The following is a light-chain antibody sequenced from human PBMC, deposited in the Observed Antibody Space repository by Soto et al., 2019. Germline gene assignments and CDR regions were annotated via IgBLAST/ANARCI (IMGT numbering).Light chain of an antibody. CDR3: QEYNAYSMT. Sequence: IQSTVFPSTGSAYVADRVAMTCQASQSISICVAWYQQKPGKAPNLLIYKASTLETGVPARFSGSGSGTEFTLSISSLQPDDFVAYYCQEYNAYSMTFGQGTRLEI. CDR1: QSISIC. V-gene: IGKV1-5*03. CDR2: KAS. J-gene: IGKJ5*01.